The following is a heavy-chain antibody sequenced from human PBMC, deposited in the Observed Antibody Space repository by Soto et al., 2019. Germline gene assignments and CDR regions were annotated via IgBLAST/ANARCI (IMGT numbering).Heavy chain of an antibody. Sequence: ASVKVSCKASGYTFTSYYMHWVRQAPGQGLEWVGIINPNGGGTSYAQKFQGWVTMTRDTSTSTAYMELSRLRSDDTAVYYCAREGLVDTAMVAPVLGYWGQGTLVTVSS. D-gene: IGHD5-18*01. CDR1: GYTFTSYY. V-gene: IGHV1-2*04. CDR2: INPNGGGT. CDR3: AREGLVDTAMVAPVLGY. J-gene: IGHJ4*02.